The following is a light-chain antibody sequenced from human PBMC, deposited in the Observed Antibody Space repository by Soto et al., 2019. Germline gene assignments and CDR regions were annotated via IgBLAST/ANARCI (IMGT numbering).Light chain of an antibody. J-gene: IGKJ1*01. CDR1: QSVSSS. V-gene: IGKV3-11*01. CDR2: DAS. Sequence: SVLTQSPATLSLSPGERATLSCRASQSVSSSLAWYQQKPGQAPRLLIYDASNRATGIPARFSGSGSGTDFTLTISSLAPEDFAVYYCQQRTKWRTFGQGTKVDIK. CDR3: QQRTKWRT.